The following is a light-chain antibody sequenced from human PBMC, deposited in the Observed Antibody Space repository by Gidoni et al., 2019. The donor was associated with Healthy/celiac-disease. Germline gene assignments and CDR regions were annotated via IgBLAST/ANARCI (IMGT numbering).Light chain of an antibody. CDR1: QCISNS. V-gene: IGKV1-NL1*01. CDR2: AAS. CDR3: QQYYSTPSIT. J-gene: IGKJ5*01. Sequence: DIQMTQSPSSLSAYVGDRVTITCRASQCISNSLAWYQQKPGKAPKLLLYAASRLESGVPSRFSGSGSGTDYTLSICSLQPEDFATYYCQQYYSTPSITFGQGTRLEIK.